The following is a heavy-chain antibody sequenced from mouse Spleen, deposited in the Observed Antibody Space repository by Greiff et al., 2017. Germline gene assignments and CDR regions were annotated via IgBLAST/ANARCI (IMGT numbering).Heavy chain of an antibody. D-gene: IGHD2-4*01. CDR2: INPNNGGT. CDR3: ARQEDYLWYFDV. Sequence: VQLQQSGPELVKPGASVKIPCKASGYTFTDYNMDWVKQSHGKSLEWIGDINPNNGGTIYNQKFKGKATLTVDKSSSTAYMELRSLTSEDSAVYYCARQEDYLWYFDVWGAGTTVTVSS. V-gene: IGHV1-18*01. J-gene: IGHJ1*01. CDR1: GYTFTDYN.